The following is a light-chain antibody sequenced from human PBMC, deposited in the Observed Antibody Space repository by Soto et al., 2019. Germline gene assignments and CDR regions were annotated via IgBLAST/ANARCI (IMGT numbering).Light chain of an antibody. CDR2: AAS. CDR3: QQYYSYPRT. Sequence: DTQMAQSPSSLSASVGDRVTITCRASQSISSYLNWYQQKPGKAPKLLIYAASTLQSGVPSRFSGSGSGTDFTLTISCLQSEDFATYYCQQYYSYPRTFGQGTKVDIK. J-gene: IGKJ1*01. V-gene: IGKV1-39*01. CDR1: QSISSY.